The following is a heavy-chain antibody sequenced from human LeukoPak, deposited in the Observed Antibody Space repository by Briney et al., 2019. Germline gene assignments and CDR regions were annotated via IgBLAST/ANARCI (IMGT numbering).Heavy chain of an antibody. D-gene: IGHD6-13*01. J-gene: IGHJ4*02. CDR3: AKDHAPYSISWSTNFDY. V-gene: IGHV3-9*01. CDR1: GFTFDDYA. CDR2: ISWNSGSI. Sequence: PGGSLRLSCAASGFTFDDYAMHWVRQAPGKGLEWVSGISWNSGSIGYADSVKGRFTISRDNAKNSLYLQMNSLRAEDTALYYCAKDHAPYSISWSTNFDYWGQGTLVTVSS.